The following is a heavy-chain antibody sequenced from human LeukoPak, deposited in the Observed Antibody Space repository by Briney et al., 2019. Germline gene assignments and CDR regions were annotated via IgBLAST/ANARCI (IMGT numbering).Heavy chain of an antibody. D-gene: IGHD6-13*01. CDR3: AKVISSSWPPFFDS. J-gene: IGHJ4*02. CDR2: ISSSGSTI. Sequence: GGSLRLSCAASGFTFSSYEMNWVRQAPGKGLEWVSYISSSGSTIYYADSVKGRFTISRDNAKNSLYLQMNSLRAEDTAVYYCAKVISSSWPPFFDSWGQGTLVTVSS. V-gene: IGHV3-48*03. CDR1: GFTFSSYE.